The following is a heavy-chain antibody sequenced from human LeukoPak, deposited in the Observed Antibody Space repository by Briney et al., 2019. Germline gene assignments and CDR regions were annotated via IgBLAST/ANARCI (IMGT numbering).Heavy chain of an antibody. Sequence: ASVKVSCKASGYTFTSYAMHWVRQAPGQRLEWMGWINAGNGNTKYSQKFQGRVTMTRDTSTSTAYMELRGLRSEDTAVYYCVRDGEGAGISVNYWFDPWGQGTLVTVSS. J-gene: IGHJ5*02. CDR2: INAGNGNT. CDR1: GYTFTSYA. D-gene: IGHD6-13*01. CDR3: VRDGEGAGISVNYWFDP. V-gene: IGHV1-3*01.